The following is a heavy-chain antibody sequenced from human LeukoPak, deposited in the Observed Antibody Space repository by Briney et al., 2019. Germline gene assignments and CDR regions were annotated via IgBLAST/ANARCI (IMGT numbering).Heavy chain of an antibody. CDR1: GGTFSSYA. V-gene: IGHV1-69*05. CDR2: IIPIFGTA. J-gene: IGHJ3*02. CDR3: AREIIAVAGRGLAGGAFDI. Sequence: ASVKVSXKASGGTFSSYAISWVRQAPGQGLEWMGGIIPIFGTANYAQKFQGRVTITTDESTSTAYMELSSLRPEDTAVYYCAREIIAVAGRGLAGGAFDIWGQGTMVTVSS. D-gene: IGHD6-19*01.